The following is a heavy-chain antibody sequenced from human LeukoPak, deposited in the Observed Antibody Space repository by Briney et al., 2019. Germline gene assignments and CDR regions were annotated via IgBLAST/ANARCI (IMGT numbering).Heavy chain of an antibody. CDR2: ISGSGGST. J-gene: IGHJ5*02. V-gene: IGHV3-23*01. CDR1: GFTFSSYA. D-gene: IGHD2-2*03. CDR3: AKVDIVVVPAADL. Sequence: GGSLRLSCAASGFTFSSYAMSWVRQGPGKGLEWVSSISGSGGSTYYADSVKGRFTISRDNSKNTLYLQMNGLRAEDTAVYYCAKVDIVVVPAADLWGQGTLVTVSS.